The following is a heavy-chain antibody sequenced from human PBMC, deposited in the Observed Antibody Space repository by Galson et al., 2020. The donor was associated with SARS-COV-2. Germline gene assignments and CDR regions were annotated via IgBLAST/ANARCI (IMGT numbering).Heavy chain of an antibody. CDR1: GGSIHSTSHY. CDR3: ARQGDYPPTKFGP. CDR2: IYYSGST. V-gene: IGHV4-39*01. D-gene: IGHD4-17*01. J-gene: IGHJ5*02. Sequence: SETLSLTCNVSGGSIHSTSHYWGWFRQPPGKGLEWIGSIYYSGSTYNNPSLKSRLFMSIDTSKNQFSLKLQSVTAADSATYFCARQGDYPPTKFGPWGPGTLVTVSS.